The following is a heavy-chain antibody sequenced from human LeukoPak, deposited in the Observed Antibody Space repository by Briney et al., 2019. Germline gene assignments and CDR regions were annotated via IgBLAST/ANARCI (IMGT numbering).Heavy chain of an antibody. D-gene: IGHD3-22*01. CDR2: IKQDGSEK. CDR3: ATGGKIVVVMNY. V-gene: IGHV3-7*01. Sequence: GGSLRLSCAASAFTFSSFWMSWVRQAPGKGLEWVANIKQDGSEKYYVDSVKGRFTISRDNAKNSLYLQMNSLRAEDTAVYYCATGGKIVVVMNYWGQGTLVTVSS. CDR1: AFTFSSFW. J-gene: IGHJ4*02.